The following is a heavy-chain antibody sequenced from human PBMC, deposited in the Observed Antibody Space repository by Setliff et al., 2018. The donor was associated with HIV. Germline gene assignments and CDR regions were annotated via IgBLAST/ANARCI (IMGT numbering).Heavy chain of an antibody. CDR2: ISPSGIST. D-gene: IGHD2-2*01. J-gene: IGHJ3*02. V-gene: IGHV1-46*01. CDR1: GYTFTRYY. Sequence: ASVKVSCKASGYTFTRYYMHWVRQAPGQGLEWMGMISPSGISTSYAQKFQGRVTMTRDTSTSTAYMELSRLRSDDTAVYYCARVDCSSTRCYAFDIWGQGTMVTVSS. CDR3: ARVDCSSTRCYAFDI.